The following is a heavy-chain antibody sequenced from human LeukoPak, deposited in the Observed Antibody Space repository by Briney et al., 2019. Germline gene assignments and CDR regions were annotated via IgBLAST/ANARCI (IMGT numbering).Heavy chain of an antibody. J-gene: IGHJ4*02. D-gene: IGHD5-12*01. CDR1: GFTSDDYG. Sequence: GGSLRLSCVASGFTSDDYGMNWVRQAPGKGLEWVSGSDWNGGSTGYADSVKGRFTISRDNGQNSLYLQMNSLRAEDTALYYCARGYSGYDYGNYFDYWGQGTLVTVSS. CDR3: ARGYSGYDYGNYFDY. CDR2: SDWNGGST. V-gene: IGHV3-20*04.